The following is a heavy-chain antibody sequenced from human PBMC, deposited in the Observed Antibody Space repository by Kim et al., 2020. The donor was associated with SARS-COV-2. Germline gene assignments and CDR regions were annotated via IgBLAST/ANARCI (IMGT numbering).Heavy chain of an antibody. CDR1: GFTFSSYG. CDR3: AKVSGIYGSGSTSFDP. J-gene: IGHJ5*02. D-gene: IGHD3-10*01. CDR2: ISYDGSNK. Sequence: GGSLRLSCAASGFTFSSYGMHWVRQAPGKGLEWVAVISYDGSNKYYADSVKGRFTISRDNSKNTLYLQMNSLRAEDTAVYYCAKVSGIYGSGSTSFDPWGQGTLVTVSS. V-gene: IGHV3-30*18.